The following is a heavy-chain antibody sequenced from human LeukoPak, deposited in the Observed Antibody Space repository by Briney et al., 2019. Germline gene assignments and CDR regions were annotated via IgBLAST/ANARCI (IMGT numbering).Heavy chain of an antibody. D-gene: IGHD5-12*01. CDR3: TRGCSGYDGAFDI. J-gene: IGHJ3*02. V-gene: IGHV4-59*01. CDR2: IYYSGST. Sequence: SETLSLTCTVSGGSISSYYWSWIRQPPGKGLEWIGYIYYSGSTNYNPSLKSRVTISVDTSKNQFSLKLSSVTAADTAVYYCTRGCSGYDGAFDIWGQGTMVTVSS. CDR1: GGSISSYY.